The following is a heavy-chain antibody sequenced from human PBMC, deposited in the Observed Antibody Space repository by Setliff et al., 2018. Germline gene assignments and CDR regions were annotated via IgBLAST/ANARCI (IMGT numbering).Heavy chain of an antibody. D-gene: IGHD1-26*01. J-gene: IGHJ4*02. CDR3: ASLGSYPTRADY. CDR1: GFSFSSYA. CDR2: ISYDGRNK. V-gene: IGHV3-30*04. Sequence: GGSLRLSCAASGFSFSSYAMFWVRQAPGKGLEWVSIISYDGRNKYYADSVKGRFTISRDNSKNALYLQMNSLRAEDTAVYYCASLGSYPTRADYWGQGTLVTVSS.